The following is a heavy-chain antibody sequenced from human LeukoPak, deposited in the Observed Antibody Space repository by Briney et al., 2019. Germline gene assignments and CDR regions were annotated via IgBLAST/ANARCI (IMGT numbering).Heavy chain of an antibody. J-gene: IGHJ4*02. CDR3: AKETYSGSTGLRDY. Sequence: PGGSLRLSCAASGSTFSSYAMSWVRQAPGKGLEWVSAISGSGGSTYYADSVKGRFTISRDNSKNTLYLQMNSLRAEDTAVYYCAKETYSGSTGLRDYWGQGTLVTVSS. CDR2: ISGSGGST. V-gene: IGHV3-23*01. CDR1: GSTFSSYA. D-gene: IGHD1-26*01.